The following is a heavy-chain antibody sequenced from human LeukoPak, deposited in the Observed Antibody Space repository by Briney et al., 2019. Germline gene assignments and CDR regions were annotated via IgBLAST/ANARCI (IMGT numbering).Heavy chain of an antibody. CDR1: GRLFTSYG. V-gene: IGHV1-18*01. Sequence: ASVKVSCKASGRLFTSYGIAWVRQAPGKGLEWLGWKSNFDGDSKVAENLQGRVTLTSDSSTYTAYIELTSLKVDDTAVYYCVRARGCSNCVLTDGFDAWGQGTKVTVSS. D-gene: IGHD6-13*01. CDR2: KSNFDGDS. CDR3: VRARGCSNCVLTDGFDA. J-gene: IGHJ3*01.